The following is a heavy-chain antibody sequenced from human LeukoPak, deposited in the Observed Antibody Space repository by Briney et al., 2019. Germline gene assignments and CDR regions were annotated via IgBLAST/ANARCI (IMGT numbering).Heavy chain of an antibody. CDR3: ATGLSSGWYYFDY. D-gene: IGHD6-19*01. Sequence: GGSLRLSCAASGFTFSIYAMTWVRQAPGKGLEWVSTISGSGGITYYADSVKGRFTMSRDNSTNTLSLQMNSLRAEDTAIYYCATGLSSGWYYFDYWGQGTLVTVSS. V-gene: IGHV3-23*01. J-gene: IGHJ4*02. CDR2: ISGSGGIT. CDR1: GFTFSIYA.